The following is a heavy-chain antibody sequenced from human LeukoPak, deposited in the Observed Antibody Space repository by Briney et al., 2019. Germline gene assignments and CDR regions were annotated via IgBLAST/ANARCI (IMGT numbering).Heavy chain of an antibody. D-gene: IGHD3-10*01. J-gene: IGHJ6*03. CDR1: GFTFSSYA. Sequence: GGSLRLSCAASGFTFSSYAMSWVRQAPGKGLGWVSAISGSGGSTYYADSVKGRFTISRDNSKNTLYLQMNSLRAEDTAVYYCAKPYYYGSGRDTGYYYMDVWGKGTTVTVSS. CDR2: ISGSGGST. V-gene: IGHV3-23*01. CDR3: AKPYYYGSGRDTGYYYMDV.